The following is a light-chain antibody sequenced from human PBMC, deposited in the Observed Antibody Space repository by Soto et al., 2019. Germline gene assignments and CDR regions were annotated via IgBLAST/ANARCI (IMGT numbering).Light chain of an antibody. V-gene: IGLV2-14*01. CDR3: SSYTTSDTWV. Sequence: QSALTQPASVSGSPGQSITISCTGTSSDIGAYNHVSWYQQYPGKAPTLMIYEVTNRPSGVSSRFSGSKSGNTASLTISGLHAEDEGDYSCSSYTTSDTWVFGGGTKVTVL. CDR2: EVT. CDR1: SSDIGAYNH. J-gene: IGLJ3*02.